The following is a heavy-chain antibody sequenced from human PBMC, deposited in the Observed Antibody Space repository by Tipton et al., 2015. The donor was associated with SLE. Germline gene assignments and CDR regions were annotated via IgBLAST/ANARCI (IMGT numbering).Heavy chain of an antibody. J-gene: IGHJ6*02. CDR1: GGSISSYY. D-gene: IGHD3-16*01. CDR3: ARDDTYGGMDV. CDR2: IYTSGST. Sequence: TLSLTCTVSGGSISSYYWSWIRQPPGKGLEWIGYIYTSGSTNYNPSLKSRVTISVDTSKNQFSLKLSSVTAADTAVYYCARDDTYGGMDVWGQGTTVTVSS. V-gene: IGHV4-4*09.